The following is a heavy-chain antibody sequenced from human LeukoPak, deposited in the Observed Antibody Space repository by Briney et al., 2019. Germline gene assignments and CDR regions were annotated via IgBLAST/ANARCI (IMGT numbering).Heavy chain of an antibody. CDR2: INPNSGGT. D-gene: IGHD3-10*01. CDR1: GYTFTGYY. CDR3: ARGVAVLWFGELLRRNWFDP. Sequence: ASVKVSCKASGYTFTGYYMHWVRQAPGQGLEWMGWINPNSGGTNYAQKFQGRVTMTRDTSISTAYMELSRLRSDDTAVYYCARGVAVLWFGELLRRNWFDPWGQGTLVTVSS. J-gene: IGHJ5*02. V-gene: IGHV1-2*02.